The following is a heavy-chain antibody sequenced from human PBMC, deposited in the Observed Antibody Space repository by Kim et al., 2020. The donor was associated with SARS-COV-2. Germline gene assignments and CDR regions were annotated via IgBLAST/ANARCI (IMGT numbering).Heavy chain of an antibody. Sequence: SETLSLTCAVYGGSFSGYYWSWIRQPPGKGLEWIGEINHSGSTNYNPSLKSRVTISVDTSKNQFSLKLSSVTAADTAVYYCARGRLRFLEWSHLGAFDIWGQGTMVTVSS. CDR2: INHSGST. J-gene: IGHJ3*02. D-gene: IGHD3-3*01. V-gene: IGHV4-34*01. CDR3: ARGRLRFLEWSHLGAFDI. CDR1: GGSFSGYY.